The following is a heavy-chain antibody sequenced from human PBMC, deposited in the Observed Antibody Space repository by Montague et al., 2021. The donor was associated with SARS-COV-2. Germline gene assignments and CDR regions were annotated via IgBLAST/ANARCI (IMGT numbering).Heavy chain of an antibody. J-gene: IGHJ3*02. V-gene: IGHV3-21*01. CDR3: ARALSASYSVGGDSFDI. Sequence: SLSLSWSASGFTFSKYSMNWVRQAPGKGLEWVSSISTSSLYIYYAASVKGRFTISRANAKNSLFLRMDSLRAEDTAVYYCARALSASYSVGGDSFDIWGQETMVTVSS. CDR2: ISTSSLYI. D-gene: IGHD5/OR15-5a*01. CDR1: GFTFSKYS.